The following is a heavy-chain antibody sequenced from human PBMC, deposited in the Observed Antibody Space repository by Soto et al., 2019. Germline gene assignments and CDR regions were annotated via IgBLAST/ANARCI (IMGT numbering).Heavy chain of an antibody. CDR3: ATYDSSGKFDF. Sequence: SETLSLTCAVSGGSISSGGYSWSWIRQPPGKGLEWIGYIYHSGTTYYNPSLKSRVTISVDTSKKQFSLKLTSVTAADTAVYYCATYDSSGKFDFWGQGTLVTVS. V-gene: IGHV4-30-2*02. CDR2: IYHSGTT. J-gene: IGHJ4*02. CDR1: GGSISSGGYS. D-gene: IGHD3-22*01.